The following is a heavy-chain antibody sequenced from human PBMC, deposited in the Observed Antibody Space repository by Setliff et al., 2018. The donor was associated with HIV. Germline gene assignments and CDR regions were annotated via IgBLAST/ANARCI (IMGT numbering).Heavy chain of an antibody. D-gene: IGHD5-18*01. CDR2: FHYSGST. V-gene: IGHV4-39*01. Sequence: PSETLSLTCTVSGGSISCTTYYWGWIRQPPGKGLEWIGSFHYSGSTSYNPSLKSRVAISVDTSKSQFSLKMTSVTAADTAVYYCARGLSVYSYANVYYYHGMDVWGQGTTVTVSS. CDR3: ARGLSVYSYANVYYYHGMDV. J-gene: IGHJ6*02. CDR1: GGSISCTTYY.